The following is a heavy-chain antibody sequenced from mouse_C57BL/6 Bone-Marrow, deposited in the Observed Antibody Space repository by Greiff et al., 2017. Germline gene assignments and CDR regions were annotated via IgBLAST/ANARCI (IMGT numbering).Heavy chain of an antibody. V-gene: IGHV14-4*01. Sequence: EVQRVESGAELVRPGASVKLSCTASGFNIKDDYMHWVKQRPEQGLEWIGWIDPENGDTEYASKFQGKATITADTSSNTAYLQLSSLTSEDTAVYYCTPHYYGSSSAWFAYWGQGTLVTVSA. CDR2: IDPENGDT. J-gene: IGHJ3*01. CDR1: GFNIKDDY. D-gene: IGHD1-1*01. CDR3: TPHYYGSSSAWFAY.